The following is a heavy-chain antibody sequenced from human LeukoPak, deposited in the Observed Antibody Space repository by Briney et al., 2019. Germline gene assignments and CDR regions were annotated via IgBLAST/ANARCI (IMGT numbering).Heavy chain of an antibody. CDR1: GSTFSSYN. D-gene: IGHD5-18*01. Sequence: PGGSLRLSCAASGSTFSSYNMNWVRQAPGKGPEWVSYISSSGSTIYYADSVKGRFTISRDNAKNSLYLQMNSLRAEDTAVYYCARLNLRGYSYGVDAFDIWGQGTMVTVSS. CDR2: ISSSGSTI. J-gene: IGHJ3*02. V-gene: IGHV3-48*04. CDR3: ARLNLRGYSYGVDAFDI.